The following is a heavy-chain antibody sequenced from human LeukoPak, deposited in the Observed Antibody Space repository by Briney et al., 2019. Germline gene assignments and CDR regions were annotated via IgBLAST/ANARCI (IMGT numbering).Heavy chain of an antibody. CDR2: INWNGGST. D-gene: IGHD5-18*01. Sequence: GGSLRLSCAASGFTFDDYGMSWVRQAPGKGLELVSGINWNGGSTGYADSVKGRFTISRDNAKNSLYLQMNSLRAEDTALYYCARARLRDSYGYLDDAFDIWGQGTMVTVSS. V-gene: IGHV3-20*04. J-gene: IGHJ3*02. CDR1: GFTFDDYG. CDR3: ARARLRDSYGYLDDAFDI.